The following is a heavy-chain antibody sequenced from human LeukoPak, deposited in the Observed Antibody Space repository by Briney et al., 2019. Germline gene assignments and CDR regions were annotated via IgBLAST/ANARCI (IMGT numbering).Heavy chain of an antibody. Sequence: GGSLRLSCAASGFTFSSYWMSWVRQAPGKGLGWVANIKQDGSEKYYVDSVKGRFTISRDNAKNSLYLQMNSLRAEDTAVYYCARGSSGWYPSYWGQGTLVTVSS. V-gene: IGHV3-7*03. D-gene: IGHD6-19*01. J-gene: IGHJ4*02. CDR1: GFTFSSYW. CDR3: ARGSSGWYPSY. CDR2: IKQDGSEK.